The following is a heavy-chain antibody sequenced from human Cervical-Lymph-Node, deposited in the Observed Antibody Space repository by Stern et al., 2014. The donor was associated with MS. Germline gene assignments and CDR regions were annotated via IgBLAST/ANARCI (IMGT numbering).Heavy chain of an antibody. CDR3: ATMGGGGVDY. CDR1: GDTFGTYG. V-gene: IGHV1-18*01. D-gene: IGHD2-21*01. CDR2: ISGSKGNA. J-gene: IGHJ4*02. Sequence: VQLVESGTEVKKPGASVKVSCKASGDTFGTYGVNWVRQAPGQGLEWMGWISGSKGNADYAQKLQGRVTMTTDTSTNTAYMELRSLRSDDTAVYYCATMGGGGVDYWGQGTLVTVSS.